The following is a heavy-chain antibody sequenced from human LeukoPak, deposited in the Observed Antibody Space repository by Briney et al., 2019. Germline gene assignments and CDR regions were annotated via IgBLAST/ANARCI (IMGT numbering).Heavy chain of an antibody. CDR2: IYYSGST. CDR3: AREVGQIDY. V-gene: IGHV4-59*01. CDR1: GGSMSNYY. J-gene: IGHJ4*02. Sequence: SETLSLTCSVFGGSMSNYYWSWIRQPPGKGLEWIGYIYYSGSTNYNPSLKSRVTISVDTSKNQFSLKLSSVTAADTAVYYCAREVGQIDYWGQGTLVTVSS.